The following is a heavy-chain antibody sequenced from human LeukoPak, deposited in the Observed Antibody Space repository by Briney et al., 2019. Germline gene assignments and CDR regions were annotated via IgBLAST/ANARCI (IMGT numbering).Heavy chain of an antibody. D-gene: IGHD5-18*01. J-gene: IGHJ4*02. CDR3: ATYRQVLLPFES. CDR2: IFQGGGEI. CDR1: GFTFSNFA. V-gene: IGHV3-23*01. Sequence: GGSLRLSCAASGFTFSNFAMIWVRQPPGKGLEWVSSIFQGGGEIHYADSVRGRFTISRDNSKSTLFLQMNSLRAEDTAIYYCATYRQVLLPFESWGQGTLVTVSP.